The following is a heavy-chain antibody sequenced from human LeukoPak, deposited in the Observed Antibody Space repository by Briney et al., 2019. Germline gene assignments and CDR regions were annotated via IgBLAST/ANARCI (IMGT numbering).Heavy chain of an antibody. J-gene: IGHJ6*02. D-gene: IGHD3-3*01. Sequence: GGSLRLSCTASGFTFGDYAMSWVRQAPGKGLEWVGFIRSKAYGGTTEYAASVKGRFTISRDDSKSIAYLQMNSLKTEDTAVYYCTRTPPSYYDFWSGPSKDVWGQGTTVTVSS. CDR1: GFTFGDYA. V-gene: IGHV3-49*04. CDR3: TRTPPSYYDFWSGPSKDV. CDR2: IRSKAYGGTT.